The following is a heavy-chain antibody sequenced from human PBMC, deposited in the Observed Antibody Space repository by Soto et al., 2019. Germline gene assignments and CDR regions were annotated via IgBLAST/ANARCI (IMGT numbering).Heavy chain of an antibody. J-gene: IGHJ4*01. CDR3: AKDPTDDRLVITPLQP. CDR2: ISGSGVRT. Sequence: EVQLLESGGGSVQPGGSLRLSCVASGFTFSTYAMSWVRQAPGKGLEWVSSISGSGVRTYDADFVKGRFTVSRDNSRNTLYLQMNNLRAEDTALYYCAKDPTDDRLVITPLQPWGQGTLVTVSS. D-gene: IGHD3-9*01. V-gene: IGHV3-23*01. CDR1: GFTFSTYA.